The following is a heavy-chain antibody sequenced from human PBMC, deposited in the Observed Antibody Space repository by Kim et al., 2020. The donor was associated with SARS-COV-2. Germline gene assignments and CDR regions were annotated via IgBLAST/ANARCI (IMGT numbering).Heavy chain of an antibody. CDR2: INHSGST. Sequence: SETLSLTCAVYGGSFSGYYWSWIRQPPGKGLEWIGEINHSGSTNYNPSLKSRVTISVDTSKNQFSLKLSSVTAADTAVYYCARGLGSDYGDNPLGPGPPNYYGMDVWGQGTTVTVSS. V-gene: IGHV4-34*01. CDR1: GGSFSGYY. J-gene: IGHJ6*02. D-gene: IGHD4-17*01. CDR3: ARGLGSDYGDNPLGPGPPNYYGMDV.